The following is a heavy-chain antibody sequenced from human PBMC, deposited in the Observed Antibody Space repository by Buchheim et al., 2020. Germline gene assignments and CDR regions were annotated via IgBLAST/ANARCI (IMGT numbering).Heavy chain of an antibody. CDR2: ISWDGGST. D-gene: IGHD6-19*01. CDR1: GFTFDDYA. J-gene: IGHJ4*02. CDR3: AKDGADSSGKYYFDY. Sequence: EVQLVESGGVVVQPGGSLRLSCAASGFTFDDYAMHWVRQAPGKGLEWVSLISWDGGSTYSADSVKGRFTISRDNSKNSLYLQMNSLRAEDTALYYCAKDGADSSGKYYFDYWGQGTL. V-gene: IGHV3-43D*03.